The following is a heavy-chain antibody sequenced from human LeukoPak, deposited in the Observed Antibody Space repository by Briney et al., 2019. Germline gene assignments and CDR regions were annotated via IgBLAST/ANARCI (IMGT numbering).Heavy chain of an antibody. D-gene: IGHD2-2*01. CDR3: AGACSSTSRYYYYGMDV. CDR2: IIPIFGTA. CDR1: GGTFSSYA. Sequence: SVKVSRKASGGTFSSYAISWVRQAPGQGLEWMGGIIPIFGTANYAQKFQGRVTITADESTSTAYMELNSLRSEDTAVYYCAGACSSTSRYYYYGMDVWGQGTTVTVSS. J-gene: IGHJ6*02. V-gene: IGHV1-69*01.